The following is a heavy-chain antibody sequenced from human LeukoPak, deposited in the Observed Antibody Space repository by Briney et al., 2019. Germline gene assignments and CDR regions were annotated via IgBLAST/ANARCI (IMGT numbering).Heavy chain of an antibody. J-gene: IGHJ4*02. Sequence: ASVKVSCKASGYTFTGYYIHWVRQAPGQGLECMGWINANTGATNYAQKFQGRVTMTRDTSFSTAYMELSRLTSDDTAVYYCARVPPVAGTWGRPLDYWGQGTLVTVSS. CDR3: ARVPPVAGTWGRPLDY. CDR1: GYTFTGYY. CDR2: INANTGAT. D-gene: IGHD6-19*01. V-gene: IGHV1-2*02.